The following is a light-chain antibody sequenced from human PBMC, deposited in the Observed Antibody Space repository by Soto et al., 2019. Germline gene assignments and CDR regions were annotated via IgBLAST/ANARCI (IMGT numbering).Light chain of an antibody. V-gene: IGLV2-14*01. CDR3: SSYTSSSTSWV. Sequence: QSVLTQPASVSGSPGQSITISCTGTSSDVGAYNYVSWYQQHPGKAPKLMIYDVSNRPSGVSNRFSGSKSGNTASLTISGLQAEDEADYYCSSYTSSSTSWVFGGGTQLTVL. CDR1: SSDVGAYNY. CDR2: DVS. J-gene: IGLJ3*02.